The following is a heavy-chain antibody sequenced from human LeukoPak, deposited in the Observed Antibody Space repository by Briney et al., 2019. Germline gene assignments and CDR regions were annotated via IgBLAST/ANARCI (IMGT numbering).Heavy chain of an antibody. CDR1: GGSINTYY. D-gene: IGHD6-25*01. CDR2: IYYSGGT. V-gene: IGHV4-59*01. CDR3: AREMKGIAARGAFDI. J-gene: IGHJ3*02. Sequence: SETLSLTCTVSGGSINTYYWSWIRQPPGKGLEWIGYIYYSGGTNYNPSLKSRVTISVDTSKNQFSLKLSSVTAADTAVYYCAREMKGIAARGAFDIWGQGTMVTVSS.